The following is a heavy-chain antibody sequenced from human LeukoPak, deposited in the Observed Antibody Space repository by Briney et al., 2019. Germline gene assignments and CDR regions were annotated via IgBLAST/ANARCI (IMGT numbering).Heavy chain of an antibody. D-gene: IGHD3-16*01. CDR2: ISAYNGNT. Sequence: ASVKVSCKASGYTFTSYGISWVRQAPGQGLEWMGWISAYNGNTNYVQKLEDRVTMTTDTTTTTAYLELRNLRSDDTAVYYCARDSASTSFPPAYDYWGQGTVVAVSS. CDR3: ARDSASTSFPPAYDY. CDR1: GYTFTSYG. V-gene: IGHV1-18*01. J-gene: IGHJ4*02.